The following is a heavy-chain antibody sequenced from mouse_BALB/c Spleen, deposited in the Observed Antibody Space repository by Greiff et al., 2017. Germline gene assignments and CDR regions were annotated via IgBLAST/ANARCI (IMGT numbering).Heavy chain of an antibody. CDR3: ARQDYGSSYEDCYAMDY. CDR2: ISSGGSYT. D-gene: IGHD1-1*01. CDR1: GFTFSSYG. J-gene: IGHJ4*01. V-gene: IGHV5-6*01. Sequence: EVKLQESGGDLVKPGGSLKLSCAASGFTFSSYGMSWVRQTPDKRLEWVATISSGGSYTYYPDSVKGRFTISRDNAKNTLYLQMSSLKSEDTAMYYCARQDYGSSYEDCYAMDYWGQGTSVTVSS.